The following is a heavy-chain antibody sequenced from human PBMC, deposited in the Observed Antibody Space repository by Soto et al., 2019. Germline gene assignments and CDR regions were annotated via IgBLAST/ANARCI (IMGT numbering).Heavy chain of an antibody. V-gene: IGHV4-59*01. D-gene: IGHD1-26*01. J-gene: IGHJ5*02. CDR1: GDSITSYY. CDR3: AREGGSYSGFDP. Sequence: SETLSLTCTVSGDSITSYYWSWIRQPPGKGLEWIGYIYYSGSTNYNPSLKSRVTISIDTSKNQFSLKMRSVTAADTAVYYCAREGGSYSGFDPWGQGTLVTVSS. CDR2: IYYSGST.